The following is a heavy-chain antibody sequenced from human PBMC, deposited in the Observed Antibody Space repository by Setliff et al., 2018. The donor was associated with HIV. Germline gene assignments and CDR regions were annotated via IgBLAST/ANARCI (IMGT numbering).Heavy chain of an antibody. V-gene: IGHV4-38-2*02. D-gene: IGHD2-21*02. J-gene: IGHJ3*02. Sequence: SETLSLTCAVSGYSISSGYYWAWIRQPPGKGLEWIGSIYHGGTTYYNPSLKSRSTISEDTSKNQFSLSLSSVTAADTAVYYCVRDPPLTPTDADHPFDIWGQGTRVTVSS. CDR3: VRDPPLTPTDADHPFDI. CDR2: IYHGGTT. CDR1: GYSISSGYY.